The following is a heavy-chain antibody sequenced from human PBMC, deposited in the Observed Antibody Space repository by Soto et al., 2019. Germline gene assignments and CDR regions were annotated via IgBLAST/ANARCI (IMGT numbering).Heavy chain of an antibody. V-gene: IGHV1-69*06. CDR3: ARGLDQPPVGLYFDT. J-gene: IGHJ4*02. Sequence: QVQLVQSGAEVKNPGSSVKVSCKTSGGTFNSYLIDWVRQAPGQGLEWMGGIIPAFGTAKYAQKFQGRVTITADKSTTTAYMELRTLPSVDTAVYYCARGLDQPPVGLYFDTWGQGTLVTFSS. D-gene: IGHD2-2*01. CDR1: GGTFNSYL. CDR2: IIPAFGTA.